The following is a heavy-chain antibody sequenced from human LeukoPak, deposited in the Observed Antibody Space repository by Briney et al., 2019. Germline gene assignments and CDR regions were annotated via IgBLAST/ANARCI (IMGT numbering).Heavy chain of an antibody. D-gene: IGHD3-3*01. Sequence: GGSLRLSCAASGFTFSSYWMSWVRQAPGKGLEWVANIKQDGSEKYYVDSVKGRFTISRDNAKNSLYLQMNSLRAEDTAVCYCARDYDFWSGYYYYWGQGTLVTVSS. CDR3: ARDYDFWSGYYYY. V-gene: IGHV3-7*01. CDR2: IKQDGSEK. CDR1: GFTFSSYW. J-gene: IGHJ4*02.